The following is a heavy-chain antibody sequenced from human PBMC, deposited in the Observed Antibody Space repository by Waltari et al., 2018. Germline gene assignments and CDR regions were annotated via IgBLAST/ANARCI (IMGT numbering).Heavy chain of an antibody. Sequence: QVQLVQSGAEVKKPGSSVKVSCKDSGGAFGTYAITWVRPAPGHGLEWVGGIIPIYGTPNFAQKFQGRVTFTADESTTTAYMELTSLKSEDTAIYYCARRNLGYAFDIWGQGTLVTVSS. CDR3: ARRNLGYAFDI. CDR1: GGAFGTYA. V-gene: IGHV1-69*12. D-gene: IGHD1-26*01. J-gene: IGHJ3*02. CDR2: IIPIYGTP.